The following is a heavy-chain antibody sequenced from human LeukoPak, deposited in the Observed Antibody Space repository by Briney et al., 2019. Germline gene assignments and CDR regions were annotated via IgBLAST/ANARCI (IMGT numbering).Heavy chain of an antibody. CDR1: GGSISSSSHY. V-gene: IGHV4-39*01. D-gene: IGHD4-11*01. CDR2: IYYSGST. J-gene: IGHJ4*02. CDR3: ARTIPYSKIDY. Sequence: PSETLSLTCTVSGGSISSSSHYWNWIRQPPGKGPEWIGSIYYSGSTYYNPSLKSRVTISVDTSKNQFSLKLSSVTAADTAVYYCARTIPYSKIDYWGQGTLVTVSS.